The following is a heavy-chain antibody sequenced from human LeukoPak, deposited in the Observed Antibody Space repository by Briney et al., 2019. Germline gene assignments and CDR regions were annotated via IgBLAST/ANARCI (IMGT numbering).Heavy chain of an antibody. CDR1: GFTFSSFA. D-gene: IGHD1-26*01. CDR3: AKKVVVGATSPYSDFQD. J-gene: IGHJ1*01. Sequence: GGSLRLSCVASGFTFSSFAMAWGRQAPGKGLEWVSAISGSGVTTHYAGSVKGRFSISRDNSKNTLYLQMNSLRAEDTALYYCAKKVVVGATSPYSDFQDWGQGTLVTVSS. CDR2: ISGSGVTT. V-gene: IGHV3-23*01.